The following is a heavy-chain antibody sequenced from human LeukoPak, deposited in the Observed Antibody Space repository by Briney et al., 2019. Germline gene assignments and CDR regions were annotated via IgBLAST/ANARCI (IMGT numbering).Heavy chain of an antibody. CDR2: IYSGGST. Sequence: PGGSLRLSCAASGFTFNIFIMNWVRRAPGKGLEWVSVIYSGGSTYYADSVKGRFTISRDNSKNTLYLQMNSLRAEDTAVYYCARIPGIAATGDYWGQGTLVTVSS. V-gene: IGHV3-66*01. D-gene: IGHD6-13*01. CDR1: GFTFNIFI. J-gene: IGHJ4*02. CDR3: ARIPGIAATGDY.